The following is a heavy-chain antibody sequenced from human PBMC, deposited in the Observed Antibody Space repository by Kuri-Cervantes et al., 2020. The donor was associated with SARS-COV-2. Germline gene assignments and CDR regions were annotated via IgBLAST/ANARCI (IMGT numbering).Heavy chain of an antibody. J-gene: IGHJ3*02. V-gene: IGHV3-7*03. CDR1: GFTVSSNY. D-gene: IGHD3-3*01. CDR3: ARHAPLDFWSGYRDGAAFDI. CDR2: IKQDGSEK. Sequence: GGSLRLSCAASGFTVSSNYMSWVRQAPGKGLEWVANIKQDGSEKYYVDSVKGRFTISRDNAKNSLYLQMNSLRAEDTAVYYCARHAPLDFWSGYRDGAAFDIWGQGTMVTVSS.